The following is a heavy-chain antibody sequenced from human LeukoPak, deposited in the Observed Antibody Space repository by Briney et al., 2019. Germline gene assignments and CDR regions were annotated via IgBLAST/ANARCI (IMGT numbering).Heavy chain of an antibody. Sequence: GGSLRLSCLASGFTFSSYAMHWVRQALGKGLEWVAVMSYDGNNRYYTDSVKGRFTISRDNSKNTVYLQMNSLRAEDTAVYYCAKERVRGVIFDAFDIWGQGTMVTVSS. CDR2: MSYDGNNR. CDR1: GFTFSSYA. V-gene: IGHV3-30*18. D-gene: IGHD3-10*01. CDR3: AKERVRGVIFDAFDI. J-gene: IGHJ3*02.